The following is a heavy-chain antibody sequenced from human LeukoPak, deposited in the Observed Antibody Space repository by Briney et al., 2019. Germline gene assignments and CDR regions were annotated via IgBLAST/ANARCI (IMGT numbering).Heavy chain of an antibody. CDR1: GGSISSSSYY. V-gene: IGHV4-39*07. D-gene: IGHD2-8*01. Sequence: SETLSLTCTVSGGSISSSSYYWGWIRQPPGKGLEWIGSIYYSGSTYYNPSLKSRVTISVDTSKNQFSLKLSSVTAADTAVYYCANYCTNGECPPWGQGTLVTVSS. CDR3: ANYCTNGECPP. CDR2: IYYSGST. J-gene: IGHJ5*02.